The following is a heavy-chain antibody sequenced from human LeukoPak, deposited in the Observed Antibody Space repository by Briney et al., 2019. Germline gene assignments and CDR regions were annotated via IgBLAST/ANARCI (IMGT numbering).Heavy chain of an antibody. CDR3: ARPEAQYSSGLDGLDI. CDR1: GFTFSSYS. Sequence: GGSLRLSCAASGFTFSSYSMNWVRQAPGKGLVWVSRINSDGSRTTYADSVKGRFTISRDNAKNTLYLQMNSLRTEDTAVYYCARPEAQYSSGLDGLDIWGQGTMVTVSS. CDR2: INSDGSRT. V-gene: IGHV3-74*01. J-gene: IGHJ3*02. D-gene: IGHD6-19*01.